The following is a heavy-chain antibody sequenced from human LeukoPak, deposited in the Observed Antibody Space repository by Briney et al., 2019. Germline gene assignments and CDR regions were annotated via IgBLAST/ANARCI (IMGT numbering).Heavy chain of an antibody. J-gene: IGHJ4*02. D-gene: IGHD6-19*01. CDR2: ISGSGSST. Sequence: PGWSLSLSCAASGFTFSSYAMNWVRQGPGKGLEWVSDISGSGSSTYYADSVKGRLTISRDNSKNTLYLQMNSLRAEDTAVYYCAKDSDSSGWYFDYWGQGTLVTVSS. CDR3: AKDSDSSGWYFDY. V-gene: IGHV3-23*01. CDR1: GFTFSSYA.